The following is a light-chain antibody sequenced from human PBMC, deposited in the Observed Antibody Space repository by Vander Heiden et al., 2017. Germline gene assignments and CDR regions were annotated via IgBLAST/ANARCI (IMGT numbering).Light chain of an antibody. CDR1: QGISSY. V-gene: IGKV1-8*01. Sequence: AIRITPSPSSLSASTGDRVTITCRASQGISSYLAWYQQKPGKAPKLLIYAASTLQSGVPSRFSGSGSGTDFTLTISCLQSEDFATYYCQQYYSYPDTFGQGTKLEIK. CDR3: QQYYSYPDT. J-gene: IGKJ2*01. CDR2: AAS.